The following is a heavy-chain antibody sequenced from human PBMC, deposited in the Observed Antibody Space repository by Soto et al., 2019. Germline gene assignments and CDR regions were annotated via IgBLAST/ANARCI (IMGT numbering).Heavy chain of an antibody. Sequence: XTLSLPCTVSGXSFSSDAYFWTWIRQPPGKGLEWIAYISYTGDNNYNPSLKSRVTISVETSTNQFFLTMTSVTAADTAVYFCARIIVGVTVDLWGQGSLVTVSS. J-gene: IGHJ4*02. CDR2: ISYTGDN. CDR3: ARIIVGVTVDL. V-gene: IGHV4-61*08. CDR1: GXSFSSDAYF. D-gene: IGHD1-26*01.